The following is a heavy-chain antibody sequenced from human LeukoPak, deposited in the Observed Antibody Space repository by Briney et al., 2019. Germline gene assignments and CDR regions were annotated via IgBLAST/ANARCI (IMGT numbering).Heavy chain of an antibody. V-gene: IGHV4-38-2*02. Sequence: SETLSLTCTVSGYSISSGYYWGWIRQPPGKGLEWIGSIYHSGSTYYNPSLKSRVTISVDTSKNQFSLKLSSVTAADTAVYYCARGGLGDNWGQGTLVTVSS. D-gene: IGHD2-21*01. J-gene: IGHJ4*02. CDR3: ARGGLGDN. CDR2: IYHSGST. CDR1: GYSISSGYY.